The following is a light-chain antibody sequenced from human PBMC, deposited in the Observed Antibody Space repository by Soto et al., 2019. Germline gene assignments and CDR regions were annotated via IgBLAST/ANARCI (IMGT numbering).Light chain of an antibody. J-gene: IGKJ4*01. CDR1: QSVSSY. CDR3: QQRSNWPL. Sequence: EIVLTQSPATLSLSPGERATLSCRASQSVSSYLAWYQQKPGQAPRLLIYDASNRATGIPARFSGSGSGTDFSLTISSLEPDDVAVYYCQQRSNWPLFGGGTKVEIK. V-gene: IGKV3-11*01. CDR2: DAS.